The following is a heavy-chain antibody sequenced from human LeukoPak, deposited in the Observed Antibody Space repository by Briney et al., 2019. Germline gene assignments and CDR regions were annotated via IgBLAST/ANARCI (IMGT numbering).Heavy chain of an antibody. J-gene: IGHJ4*02. Sequence: SETLSFTCTVSGGSISSSSSYWGWIRQPPGKGLEWIGSIFHSGNTYYNPSLNSRVTMSVDTSKNQFSLNLTSLTAADTAVYYCARDGVIRGVSDYWGQGTLVTVSS. V-gene: IGHV4-39*07. CDR3: ARDGVIRGVSDY. D-gene: IGHD3-10*01. CDR1: GGSISSSSSY. CDR2: IFHSGNT.